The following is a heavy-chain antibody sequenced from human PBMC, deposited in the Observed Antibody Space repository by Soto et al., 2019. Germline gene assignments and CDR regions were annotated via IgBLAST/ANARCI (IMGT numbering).Heavy chain of an antibody. CDR2: IYYSGST. D-gene: IGHD2-2*01. Sequence: SETLSLTCTVSGGSISSYYWSWIRQPPGKGLEWIGYIYYSGSTNYNPSLKSRVTISVDTSKNQFSLKLSSVTAADTAVYYCARGYCISTXCPEDYYYYYGMDVWGQGTTVTVSS. V-gene: IGHV4-59*01. CDR1: GGSISSYY. CDR3: ARGYCISTXCPEDYYYYYGMDV. J-gene: IGHJ6*02.